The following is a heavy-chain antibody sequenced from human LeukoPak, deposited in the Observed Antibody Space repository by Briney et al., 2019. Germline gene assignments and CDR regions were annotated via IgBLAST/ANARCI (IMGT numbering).Heavy chain of an antibody. V-gene: IGHV4-34*01. CDR2: INHSGST. D-gene: IGHD6-13*01. Sequence: SETLSLNCAVYGGSFSGYYWSWIRQPPGKGLEWIGEINHSGSTNYNPSLKSRVTISVDTSKNQFSLKLSSVTAADTAVYYCASSRGYRDAFDIWGQGTMVTVSS. J-gene: IGHJ3*02. CDR1: GGSFSGYY. CDR3: ASSRGYRDAFDI.